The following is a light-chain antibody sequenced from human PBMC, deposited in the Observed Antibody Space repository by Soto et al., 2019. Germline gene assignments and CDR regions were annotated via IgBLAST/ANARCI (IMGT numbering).Light chain of an antibody. CDR3: QTWGTGIHVV. V-gene: IGLV4-69*01. CDR2: LNSDGSH. Sequence: QSVLTQSPSASASLGASVKLTCTLSSGHSSYAIAWHQQQPEKGPRYLMKLNSDGSHSKGDGIPDRFAGSSSGAERYLTISSLQSEDEADYDCQTWGTGIHVVFGGGTELTVL. J-gene: IGLJ2*01. CDR1: SGHSSYA.